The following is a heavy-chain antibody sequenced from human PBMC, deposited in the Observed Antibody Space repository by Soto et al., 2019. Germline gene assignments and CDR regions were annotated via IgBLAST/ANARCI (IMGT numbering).Heavy chain of an antibody. CDR1: GCTFRDYY. J-gene: IGHJ4*02. V-gene: IGHV3-11*06. Sequence: QVQLVESGGGLVKPGGSLRLSCAASGCTFRDYYMSWIRQAQGKGLEWVSYISSSSSYTNYADSVKGRFTISRDNAKNSLYLQMNSLRAEDTAVYYCARLRYSSGWYVNYFDYWGQGTLVTVSS. CDR2: ISSSSSYT. D-gene: IGHD6-19*01. CDR3: ARLRYSSGWYVNYFDY.